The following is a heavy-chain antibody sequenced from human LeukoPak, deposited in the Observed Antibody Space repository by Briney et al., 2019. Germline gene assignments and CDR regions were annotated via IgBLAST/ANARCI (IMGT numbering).Heavy chain of an antibody. J-gene: IGHJ4*02. Sequence: ASVKVSCKASGGTFSSYAISWVRQAPGQGLEWMGGIIPIFGTANYAQKFQGRVTIIADESTSTAYMELSSLRSEDTAVYYCARPATYYYDSSDYYFDCWGQGTLVTVSS. CDR1: GGTFSSYA. CDR2: IIPIFGTA. D-gene: IGHD3-22*01. V-gene: IGHV1-69*13. CDR3: ARPATYYYDSSDYYFDC.